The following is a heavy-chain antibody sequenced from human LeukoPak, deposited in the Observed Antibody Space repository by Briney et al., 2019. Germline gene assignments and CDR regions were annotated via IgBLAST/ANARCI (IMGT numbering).Heavy chain of an antibody. CDR3: ASGSEASAFDI. V-gene: IGHV3-30*19. D-gene: IGHD1-26*01. CDR1: AFTFNSYG. J-gene: IGHJ3*02. Sequence: GGSLRLSCAASAFTFNSYGMHWVRQAPGKGLEWVAVISFDGDNTYYADSVKGRFTISRDKSKTMLFLQVNSLRPEDTAVYYCASGSEASAFDIWGQGTMVTVSS. CDR2: ISFDGDNT.